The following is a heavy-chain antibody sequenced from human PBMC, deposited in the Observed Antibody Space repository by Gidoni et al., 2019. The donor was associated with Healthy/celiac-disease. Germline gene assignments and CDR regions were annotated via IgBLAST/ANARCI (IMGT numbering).Heavy chain of an antibody. Sequence: QVQLVHSGAEVKKPGASVKVSCKASGSHFTGYYMHWVRQAPGQVLELMGWINPNSGGTNYAQKFQGRITMTRDTSISTAYMGLSRLRSDDTAVYYCARGLAYCGGDCYSGFGYWGQGTLVTVSS. CDR1: GSHFTGYY. D-gene: IGHD2-21*02. J-gene: IGHJ4*02. V-gene: IGHV1-2*02. CDR3: ARGLAYCGGDCYSGFGY. CDR2: INPNSGGT.